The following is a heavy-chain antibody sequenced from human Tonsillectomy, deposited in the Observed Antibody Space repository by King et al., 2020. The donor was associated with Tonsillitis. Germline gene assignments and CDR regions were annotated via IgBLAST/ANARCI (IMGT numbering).Heavy chain of an antibody. CDR2: IFSNDEK. J-gene: IGHJ4*02. Sequence: TLKESGPVLLKPTETLTLTCTVSGFSLSNARMAVSWIRQPPGKALEWLAHIFSNDEKSYSTSLTSRLTISKDTSKSQVVLTMTNVDPVDTATYYCARIAGGSWDTTMVRGIIMEGYYFDYWGQGTLVTVSS. CDR3: ARIAGGSWDTTMVRGIIMEGYYFDY. CDR1: GFSLSNARMA. D-gene: IGHD3-10*01. V-gene: IGHV2-26*01.